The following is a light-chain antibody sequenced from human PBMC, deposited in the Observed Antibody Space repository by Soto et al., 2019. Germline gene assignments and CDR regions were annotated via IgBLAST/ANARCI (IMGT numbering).Light chain of an antibody. Sequence: DIQMTQAPSSLSASVGDGVTITCRASQGISNYLAWYQQKPGKVPKLLIYAASTLQSGVPSRFSGSGSGTDFTLTISSLQPEDVATYYCQKYNSALLTFGQGTRLEIK. CDR1: QGISNY. CDR3: QKYNSALLT. J-gene: IGKJ5*01. CDR2: AAS. V-gene: IGKV1-27*01.